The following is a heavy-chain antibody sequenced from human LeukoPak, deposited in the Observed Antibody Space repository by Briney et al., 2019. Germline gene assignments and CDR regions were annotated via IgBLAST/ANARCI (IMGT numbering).Heavy chain of an antibody. CDR1: GGTFSSYA. V-gene: IGHV1-69*13. CDR3: ARGLTTLFDY. J-gene: IGHJ4*02. CDR2: IIPIFGTA. D-gene: IGHD4-11*01. Sequence: ASVKVSCKASGGTFSSYAISWVRQAPGQGLEWMGGIIPIFGTANYAQKFQGRVTITADESTSTAYMELSSLRSDDTAVYYCARGLTTLFDYWGQGTLVTVSS.